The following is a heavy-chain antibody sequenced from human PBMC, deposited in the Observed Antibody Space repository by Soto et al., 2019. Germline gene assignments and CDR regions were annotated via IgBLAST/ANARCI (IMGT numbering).Heavy chain of an antibody. Sequence: QVQLVQSGAEVKKPGASVKVSCKASGYTFTSYGISWVRQAPGQGLEWMGWISAYNGNTNYAQKLQGRVTMTTDTSTSTAYMELRSLRSDDTAVYYCARDENRRGSSGYYWRADAFDIWGQGTMDTVSS. D-gene: IGHD3-22*01. J-gene: IGHJ3*02. CDR1: GYTFTSYG. CDR2: ISAYNGNT. V-gene: IGHV1-18*04. CDR3: ARDENRRGSSGYYWRADAFDI.